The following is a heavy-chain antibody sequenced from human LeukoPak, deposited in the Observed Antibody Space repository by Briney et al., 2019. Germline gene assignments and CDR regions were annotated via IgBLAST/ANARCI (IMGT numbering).Heavy chain of an antibody. CDR1: GFTFSNYG. D-gene: IGHD3-22*01. J-gene: IGHJ4*02. CDR2: IRYNGNNK. V-gene: IGHV3-30*02. Sequence: PGGSLRLSCAASGFTFSNYGMHWVRQAPGKGLERVAFIRYNGNNKYYADSVKGRFTISRDNAKNSLYLQMNSLRAEDTALYYCAKSNNYYDSSGTSHFDYWGQGTLVTVSS. CDR3: AKSNNYYDSSGTSHFDY.